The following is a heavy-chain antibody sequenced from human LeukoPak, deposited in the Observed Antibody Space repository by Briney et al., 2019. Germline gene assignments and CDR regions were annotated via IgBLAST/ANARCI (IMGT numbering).Heavy chain of an antibody. CDR3: ARSGSYLYYYYYYYMDV. Sequence: GASVKVSCKASGYTFTGYYMHWVRQAPGQGLEWMGWINPNSGGTNYAQKFQGRVTMTRDTSISTAYMELSRLRSDDTAVYYYARSGSYLYYYYYYYMDVWGKGTTVTVSS. V-gene: IGHV1-2*02. CDR2: INPNSGGT. J-gene: IGHJ6*03. D-gene: IGHD1-26*01. CDR1: GYTFTGYY.